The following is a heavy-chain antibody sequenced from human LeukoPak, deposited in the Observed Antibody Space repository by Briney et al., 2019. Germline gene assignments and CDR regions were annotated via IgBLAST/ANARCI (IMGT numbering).Heavy chain of an antibody. CDR1: GFTFSSYW. V-gene: IGHV3-7*01. CDR3: ARERGSKCFDY. Sequence: GGSLRLSCAASGFTFSSYWMSWVRQAPGKGLEWVANIKQDGGEKYYVDSVKGRFTISRDNAKNSLYLQMNSLRAEDTAVYYSARERGSKCFDYWGQGTLVTVSS. CDR2: IKQDGGEK. D-gene: IGHD3-10*01. J-gene: IGHJ4*02.